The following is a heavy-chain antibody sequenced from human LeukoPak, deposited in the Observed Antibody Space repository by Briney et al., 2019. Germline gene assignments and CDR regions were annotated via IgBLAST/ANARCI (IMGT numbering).Heavy chain of an antibody. V-gene: IGHV5-51*01. J-gene: IGHJ4*02. CDR1: GYSFTSYW. CDR3: ARHVSAAAGTFDY. CDR2: ISPRDSDT. Sequence: GESLKISCKGSGYSFTSYWIGWVRQMPGKGLEWMGIISPRDSDTRYSPSFQGQVTISVDRSISTAYLQWSSLKDSDTAMYYCARHVSAAAGTFDYWGQGTLVTVSS. D-gene: IGHD6-13*01.